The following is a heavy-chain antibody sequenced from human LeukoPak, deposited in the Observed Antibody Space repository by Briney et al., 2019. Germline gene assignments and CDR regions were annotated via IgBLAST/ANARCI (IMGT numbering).Heavy chain of an antibody. D-gene: IGHD6-19*01. V-gene: IGHV3-21*01. J-gene: IGHJ6*03. CDR2: ISSSSSYI. Sequence: PGGSLRLSCAASGFTFSSYSMNWVRQAPGKGLEWVSSISSSSSYIYYADSVKGRFTISRDNAKSSLYLQMNSLRAEDTAVYYCARAVAALYYYYYMDVWGKGTTVTVS. CDR3: ARAVAALYYYYYMDV. CDR1: GFTFSSYS.